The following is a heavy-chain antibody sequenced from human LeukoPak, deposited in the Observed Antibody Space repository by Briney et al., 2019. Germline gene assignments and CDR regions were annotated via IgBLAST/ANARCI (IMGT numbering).Heavy chain of an antibody. D-gene: IGHD3-16*01. V-gene: IGHV3-33*06. Sequence: GRSLRLSCVASRFTFSNYGMHWVRQAPGKGLEWVALIWYDGSNKYCADSVKGRFTISRDNSENTLYLQMNSLRAEDTAMYYCAKGAQGGLDWYFDLWGRGTLVTVSS. CDR3: AKGAQGGLDWYFDL. CDR1: RFTFSNYG. J-gene: IGHJ2*01. CDR2: IWYDGSNK.